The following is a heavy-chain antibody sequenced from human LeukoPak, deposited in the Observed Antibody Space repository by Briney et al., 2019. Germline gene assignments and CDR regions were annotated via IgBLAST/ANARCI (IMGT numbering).Heavy chain of an antibody. Sequence: ASVKVSCKASGYIFTDYYLYWVRQAPGQGLEWMGWINPNSGGTNYAQKFQGRVTMTRDTSISTAYMELSRLRSDDTAVYYCARERTLTSCYDYWGQGTLVTVSS. J-gene: IGHJ4*02. V-gene: IGHV1-2*02. CDR2: INPNSGGT. D-gene: IGHD2-15*01. CDR3: ARERTLTSCYDY. CDR1: GYIFTDYY.